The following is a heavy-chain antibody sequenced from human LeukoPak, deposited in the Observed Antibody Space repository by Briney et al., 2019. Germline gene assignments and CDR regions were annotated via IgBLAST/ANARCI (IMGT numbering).Heavy chain of an antibody. Sequence: ASAKVSCKASGYTFSNYGISWVRQAPGQGLEWMGWISGDNGNTNYPQKLQGRVTMTTGTSTSTAYMELRSLRSDDTAVYYCARIPYCSGGSCYFRPNNWFDPWGQGTLVTVSS. CDR1: GYTFSNYG. D-gene: IGHD2-15*01. J-gene: IGHJ5*02. CDR2: ISGDNGNT. CDR3: ARIPYCSGGSCYFRPNNWFDP. V-gene: IGHV1-18*01.